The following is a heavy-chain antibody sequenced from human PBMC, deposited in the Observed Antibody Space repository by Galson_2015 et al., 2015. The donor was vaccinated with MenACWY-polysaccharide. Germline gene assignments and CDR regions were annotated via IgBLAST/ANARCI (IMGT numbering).Heavy chain of an antibody. CDR1: GFTFDEYG. CDR2: ISRDGKSI. Sequence: SLRLSCAASGFTFDEYGMHWVRQAPGKGLEWVSGISRDGKSIGYLDSVRGRFTTSRDSAKNSLYLQMVGLRVEDTALYYCAKGNCGGGACHFDYWGRGTPVTASS. J-gene: IGHJ4*02. V-gene: IGHV3-9*01. D-gene: IGHD2-21*02. CDR3: AKGNCGGGACHFDY.